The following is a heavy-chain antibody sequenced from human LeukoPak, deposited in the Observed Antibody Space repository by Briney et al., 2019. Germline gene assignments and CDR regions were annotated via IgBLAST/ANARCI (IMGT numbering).Heavy chain of an antibody. D-gene: IGHD3-3*01. CDR1: GGSISSYY. CDR2: IYSTGST. CDR3: ARGNYDAHGAFDI. V-gene: IGHV4-4*07. J-gene: IGHJ3*02. Sequence: SETLSLICTVSGGSISSYYWSWIRQPAGKGLEWIGRIYSTGSTDYNPSLESRLTMSLDASRNQFSLKLSSVTAADTAVYYCARGNYDAHGAFDIWGQGTMVTVSS.